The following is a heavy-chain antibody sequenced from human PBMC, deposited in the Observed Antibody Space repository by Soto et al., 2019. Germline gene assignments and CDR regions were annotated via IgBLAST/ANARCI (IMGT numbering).Heavy chain of an antibody. CDR2: INYKSHI. Sequence: EVQLVESGGGLVKPGGSLRLSCAASGFTFSSYSMNWVRQAPGKGLEWVSSINYKSHIDYADSVKGRFTISRDNAKNSLHLQMNSLRAEDTAVYCCARDLIYAGYYYYMDVWGIGTTVTVSS. CDR3: ARDLIYAGYYYYMDV. V-gene: IGHV3-21*01. CDR1: GFTFSSYS. J-gene: IGHJ6*03. D-gene: IGHD3-10*01.